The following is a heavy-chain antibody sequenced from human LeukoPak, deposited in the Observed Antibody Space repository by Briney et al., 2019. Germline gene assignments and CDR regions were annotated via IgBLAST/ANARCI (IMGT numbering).Heavy chain of an antibody. D-gene: IGHD1-26*01. CDR1: GYTFTGYY. CDR2: IIPNSGGT. V-gene: IGHV1-2*02. J-gene: IGHJ4*02. Sequence: ASVKVSCKASGYTFTGYYMHWVRQAPGQGLEWMGWIIPNSGGTNYTQKFQGRVTMTRDTSITTAYMELSSLRSDDTAVYYCAREIYGSFYYWGQGTLVTVSS. CDR3: AREIYGSFYY.